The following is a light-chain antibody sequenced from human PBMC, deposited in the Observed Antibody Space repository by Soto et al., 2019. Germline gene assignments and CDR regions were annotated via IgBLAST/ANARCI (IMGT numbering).Light chain of an antibody. CDR2: GAS. Sequence: VLTQSPGTLSLSPGERATISCRARQSISSSYLAWYQHKPGQAPRLLIYGASSRASGIPHRFSGSGSGTDFTLTISTLEPEDCGVFYCQQNGGSPPYTFGQGTRLEIK. V-gene: IGKV3-20*01. CDR1: QSISSSY. J-gene: IGKJ2*01. CDR3: QQNGGSPPYT.